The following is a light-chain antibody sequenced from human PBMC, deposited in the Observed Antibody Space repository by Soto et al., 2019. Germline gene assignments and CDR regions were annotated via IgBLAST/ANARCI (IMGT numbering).Light chain of an antibody. V-gene: IGLV3-21*04. Sequence: SYELTQPPSVSVAPGKTAGISCGGNNIESKSVHWYQQKPGQAPVLVIYYDSDRPSGIPERFSGSNSGNTASLTISRVEAGDEADYHCQVWDRSSDHVVFGGGTKLTVL. CDR2: YDS. J-gene: IGLJ2*01. CDR3: QVWDRSSDHVV. CDR1: NIESKS.